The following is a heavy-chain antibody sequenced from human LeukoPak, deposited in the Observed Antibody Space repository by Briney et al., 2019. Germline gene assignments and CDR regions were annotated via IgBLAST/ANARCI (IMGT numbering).Heavy chain of an antibody. CDR3: ARSVGATTPCDY. V-gene: IGHV4-59*01. J-gene: IGHJ4*02. D-gene: IGHD1-26*01. CDR2: IYYSGST. Sequence: SETLSLTCTVSGGSISSYYWSWIRQPPGKGLEWIGYIYYSGSTNYNPSLKSRVTISVDTSKNQFSLKLSSVTAEDTAVYYCARSVGATTPCDYWGQGTLVTVSS. CDR1: GGSISSYY.